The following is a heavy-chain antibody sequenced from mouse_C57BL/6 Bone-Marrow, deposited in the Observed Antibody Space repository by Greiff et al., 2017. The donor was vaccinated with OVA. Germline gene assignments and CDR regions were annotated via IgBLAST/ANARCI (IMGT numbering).Heavy chain of an antibody. V-gene: IGHV14-4*01. J-gene: IGHJ2*01. D-gene: IGHD2-2*01. CDR3: TKGGGYDEDFDG. Sequence: VHVKQSGAELVRPGASVKLSCTASGFNIKDDYMHWVKQRPEQGLEWIGWIDPENGDTAYASQFQGKATITADTSSTTAYLQLSSLTSEDTAVDYCTKGGGYDEDFDGWGQGTTLTVSS. CDR1: GFNIKDDY. CDR2: IDPENGDT.